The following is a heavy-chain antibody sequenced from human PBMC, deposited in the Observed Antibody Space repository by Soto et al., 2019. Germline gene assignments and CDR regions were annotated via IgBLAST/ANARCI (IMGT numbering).Heavy chain of an antibody. D-gene: IGHD6-19*01. CDR2: ISYDGSNK. V-gene: IGHV3-30*18. Sequence: ESGGGVVQPGRSLRLSCAASGFTFSSYGMHWVRQAPGKGLEWVAVISYDGSNKYYADSVKGRFTISRDNSKNTLYLQMNSLRAEDTAVYYCAKGPSSGWYYYSYGIDVWGEGTPVTVSS. CDR1: GFTFSSYG. J-gene: IGHJ6*04. CDR3: AKGPSSGWYYYSYGIDV.